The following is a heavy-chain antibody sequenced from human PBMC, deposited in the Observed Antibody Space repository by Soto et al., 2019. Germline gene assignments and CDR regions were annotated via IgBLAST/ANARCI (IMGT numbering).Heavy chain of an antibody. CDR2: INHSGST. Sequence: SETLSLNCAVYGGAFSGYYSSWIRPPPGKGLEWIGEINHSGSTNYNPSLQSRVTISVDTSKNQFSLKLSSVTAADTAVYYCARGHSNIYYYGWGIYYPPLFDYGGQEALLPVSS. CDR1: GGAFSGYY. D-gene: IGHD3-10*01. J-gene: IGHJ4*02. CDR3: ARGHSNIYYYGWGIYYPPLFDY. V-gene: IGHV4-34*01.